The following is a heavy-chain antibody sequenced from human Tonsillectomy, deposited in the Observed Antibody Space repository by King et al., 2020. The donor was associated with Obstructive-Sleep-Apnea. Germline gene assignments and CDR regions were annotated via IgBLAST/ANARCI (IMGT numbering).Heavy chain of an antibody. CDR1: GFTVSSNY. J-gene: IGHJ4*02. CDR2: IYSGGST. Sequence: VQLVESGGGLVQPGGSLRLSCAVSGFTVSSNYMSWVRQAPGKGLEWVSVIYSGGSTYYADSVKGRFTISRDNSKNTLYLQMNSLRAEDTAVYYCASDVAVAARGYWGQGTLVTVSS. D-gene: IGHD6-19*01. CDR3: ASDVAVAARGY. V-gene: IGHV3-66*01.